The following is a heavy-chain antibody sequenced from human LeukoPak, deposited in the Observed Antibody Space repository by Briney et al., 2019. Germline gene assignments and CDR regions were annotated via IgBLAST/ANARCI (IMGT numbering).Heavy chain of an antibody. D-gene: IGHD6-19*01. V-gene: IGHV3-7*01. CDR2: IKQDGSEK. CDR1: GFTFSSYW. J-gene: IGHJ4*02. CDR3: ASFGSGWYGGFDY. Sequence: PGGSLRLSCAASGFTFSSYWMSWVRQAPGKGLEWVANIKQDGSEKYYVDSVKGRFTISRDNAKNSLYLQMSSLRAEDTAVYYCASFGSGWYGGFDYWGQGTLVTVSS.